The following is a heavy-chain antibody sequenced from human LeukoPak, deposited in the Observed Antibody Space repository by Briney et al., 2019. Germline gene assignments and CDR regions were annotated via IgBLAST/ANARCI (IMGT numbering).Heavy chain of an antibody. CDR2: IYYSGRI. CDR1: SGSISSSSYF. D-gene: IGHD1-26*01. CDR3: ARLGNYFYYLDV. V-gene: IGHV4-39*01. Sequence: SSETLSLTCTVSSGSISSSSYFWGWIRQPPGKGLEWIGIIYYSGRIYYNPSLKSRVTISVDTSKNQFSLELRSVTAADTAVYYCARLGNYFYYLDVWGKGTTVTISS. J-gene: IGHJ6*03.